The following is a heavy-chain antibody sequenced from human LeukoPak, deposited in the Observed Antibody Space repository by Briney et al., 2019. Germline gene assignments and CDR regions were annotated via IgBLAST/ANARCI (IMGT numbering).Heavy chain of an antibody. CDR3: AREYYDILTGYSTDAFDI. CDR2: ISWNSGSI. CDR1: GFTFDDYA. V-gene: IGHV3-9*01. D-gene: IGHD3-9*01. Sequence: GGSLRLSCAASGFTFDDYAMHWVRQAPGKGLEWVSGISWNSGSIGYADSVKGRFTISRDNSKNTLYLQMNSLRAEDTAVYYCAREYYDILTGYSTDAFDIWGQGTMVTVSS. J-gene: IGHJ3*02.